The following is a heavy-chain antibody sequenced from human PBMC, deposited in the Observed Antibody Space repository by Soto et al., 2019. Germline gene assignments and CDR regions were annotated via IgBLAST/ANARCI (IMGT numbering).Heavy chain of an antibody. CDR2: IYYSGSA. J-gene: IGHJ1*01. CDR3: ARVGLLIAVAVNPHSNAFHT. D-gene: IGHD6-19*01. Sequence: SETLSLTCTVSGGSFSSGGYYWNWIRQHPGKGLEWIGYIYYSGSAYYNPSLKSRVTMSVDTSKNQFSLTLSSVTAADTAVYYCARVGLLIAVAVNPHSNAFHTCGQYTLATLSS. V-gene: IGHV4-31*03. CDR1: GGSFSSGGYY.